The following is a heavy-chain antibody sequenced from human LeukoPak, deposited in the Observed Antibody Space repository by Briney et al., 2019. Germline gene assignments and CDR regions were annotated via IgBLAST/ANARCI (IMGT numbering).Heavy chain of an antibody. CDR2: IYYSGST. Sequence: SETLSLTCTVSVRSISIYYWSWLRQPPGKGLEWIGNIYYSGSTNYNPSLKSRVTISVATSKNQFSLKLSSVTAADTAVYYCARWGYSYGADSWGQGTLVTVSS. D-gene: IGHD5-18*01. CDR3: ARWGYSYGADS. CDR1: VRSISIYY. V-gene: IGHV4-59*08. J-gene: IGHJ4*02.